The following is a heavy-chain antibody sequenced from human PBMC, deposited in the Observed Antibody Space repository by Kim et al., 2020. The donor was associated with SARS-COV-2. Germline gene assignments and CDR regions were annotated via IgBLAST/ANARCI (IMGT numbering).Heavy chain of an antibody. Sequence: ASVKVSCKASGYTFTSYYMHWVRQAPGQGLEWMGIINPSGGSTSYAQKFQGRVTMTRDTSTSTVYMELSSLRSEDTAVYYCARAGYSSGWYMEGDAFDIWGQGTMVTVSS. CDR3: ARAGYSSGWYMEGDAFDI. J-gene: IGHJ3*02. D-gene: IGHD6-19*01. CDR1: GYTFTSYY. CDR2: INPSGGST. V-gene: IGHV1-46*01.